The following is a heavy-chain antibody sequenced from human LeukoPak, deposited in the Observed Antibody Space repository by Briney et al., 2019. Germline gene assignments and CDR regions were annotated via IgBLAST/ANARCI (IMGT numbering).Heavy chain of an antibody. CDR3: ARGGSAYYYDSSGVYYFDY. CDR2: IYCSGST. D-gene: IGHD3-22*01. V-gene: IGHV4-59*01. J-gene: IGHJ4*02. Sequence: SETLSLTCTVSGGSISSYYWTWIRQPPGKGLEWIGYIYCSGSTNYNPSLKSRVTISVDTSKNQFSLKLSSVTAADTAVYYCARGGSAYYYDSSGVYYFDYWGQGTLVTVSS. CDR1: GGSISSYY.